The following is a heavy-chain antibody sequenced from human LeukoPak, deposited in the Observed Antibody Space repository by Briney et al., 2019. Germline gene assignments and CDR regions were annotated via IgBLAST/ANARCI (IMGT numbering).Heavy chain of an antibody. D-gene: IGHD3-10*01. V-gene: IGHV5-51*01. CDR2: IYPGDSDT. CDR3: ARHKGAPSGSPHDAFDI. J-gene: IGHJ3*02. Sequence: GESLKISCKGSGYSFTSCWIGWVRQMPGKGLEWMGIIYPGDSDTRYSPSFQGQVTISADKSISTAYLQWSSLKASDTAMYYCARHKGAPSGSPHDAFDIWGQGTMVTVSS. CDR1: GYSFTSCW.